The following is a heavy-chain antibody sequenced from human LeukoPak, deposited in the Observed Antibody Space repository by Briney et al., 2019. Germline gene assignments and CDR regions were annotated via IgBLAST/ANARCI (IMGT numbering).Heavy chain of an antibody. D-gene: IGHD3-10*01. CDR1: GGSINSHY. V-gene: IGHV4-59*11. CDR3: ARAGPWQIDP. J-gene: IGHJ5*02. CDR2: VFYTGSS. Sequence: PSETLSLTCTVSGGSINSHYWTWIRQPPGKGLEWIGHVFYTGSSNYHPSLKRRVTISLDRAKNQFSLRLTSVTAADTAVYYCARAGPWQIDPWGQGTLVTVSS.